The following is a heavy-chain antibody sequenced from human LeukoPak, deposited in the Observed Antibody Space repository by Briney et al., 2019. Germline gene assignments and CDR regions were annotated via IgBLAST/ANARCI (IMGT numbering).Heavy chain of an antibody. CDR2: INQDGSVI. D-gene: IGHD2-8*02. V-gene: IGHV3-7*01. Sequence: PGGSLRLSCAVSGVYWMSWVRQAPGKGLEWEANINQDGSVIYYVDSVKGRFTISRDNAKNSLYLQMNSLRAEDTGVYYCATSSGAPGNMWGQGTLVTVSS. J-gene: IGHJ4*02. CDR1: GVYW. CDR3: ATSSGAPGNM.